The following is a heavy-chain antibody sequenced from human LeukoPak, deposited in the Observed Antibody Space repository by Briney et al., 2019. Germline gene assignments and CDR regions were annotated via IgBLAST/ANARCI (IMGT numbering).Heavy chain of an antibody. CDR1: GFTFSKYW. Sequence: PGGSLRLSCAASGFTFSKYWMLWVRQAPGKGLESVSRINTDGTVTTYADSEKGRFTVSRDNADNTMFLQMNSERDEDTAVYYCATKQWLAPPPDSWGQGTPVTVSS. D-gene: IGHD6-19*01. CDR2: INTDGTVT. J-gene: IGHJ4*02. CDR3: ATKQWLAPPPDS. V-gene: IGHV3-74*01.